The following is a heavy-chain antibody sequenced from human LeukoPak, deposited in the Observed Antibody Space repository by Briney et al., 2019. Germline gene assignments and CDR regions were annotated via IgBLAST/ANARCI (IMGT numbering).Heavy chain of an antibody. CDR3: ARDRLRIAVAGTGYGMDV. Sequence: PGGSLRLSCAASGFTFSSYAMSWVRQAPGKGLEWVSVIYSGGSTYYADSVKGRFTISRDNSENTLYLQMNSLRAEDTAVYYCARDRLRIAVAGTGYGMDVWGQGTTVTVPS. CDR2: IYSGGST. CDR1: GFTFSSYA. V-gene: IGHV3-66*01. J-gene: IGHJ6*02. D-gene: IGHD6-19*01.